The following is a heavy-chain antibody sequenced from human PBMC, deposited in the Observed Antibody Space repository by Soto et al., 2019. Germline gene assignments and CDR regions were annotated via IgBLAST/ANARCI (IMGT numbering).Heavy chain of an antibody. CDR1: GFTFSSYA. J-gene: IGHJ3*02. D-gene: IGHD3-9*01. CDR3: AKDTHYDILTGYYKRAFDI. Sequence: GSLRLSCAASGFTFSSYAMSWVRQAPGKGLEWVSAISGSGGSTYYADSVKGRFTISRDNSKNTLYLQMNSLRAEDTAVYYCAKDTHYDILTGYYKRAFDIWGQGTMVTVSS. CDR2: ISGSGGST. V-gene: IGHV3-23*01.